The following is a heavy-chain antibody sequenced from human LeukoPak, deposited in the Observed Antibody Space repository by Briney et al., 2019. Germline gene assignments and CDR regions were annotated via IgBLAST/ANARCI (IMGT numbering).Heavy chain of an antibody. CDR1: GFTFSSYG. J-gene: IGHJ4*02. CDR2: ISYDGSNK. Sequence: PGGSLRLSCAASGFTFSSYGMHWVRQAPGEGLEWVAVISYDGSNKYYADSVKGRFTISRDNSKNTLYLQMNSLRAEDTAVYYCAKDWYYYDSSGYQPPEYWGQGTLVTVSS. V-gene: IGHV3-30*18. D-gene: IGHD3-22*01. CDR3: AKDWYYYDSSGYQPPEY.